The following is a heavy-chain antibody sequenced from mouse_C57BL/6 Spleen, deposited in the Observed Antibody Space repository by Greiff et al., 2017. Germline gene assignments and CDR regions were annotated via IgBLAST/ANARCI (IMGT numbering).Heavy chain of an antibody. D-gene: IGHD2-3*01. CDR2: INPSNGGT. CDR1: GYTFTSYW. CDR3: ARWLLGYAMDY. J-gene: IGHJ4*01. V-gene: IGHV1-53*01. Sequence: VQLQQPGTELVKPGASVKLSCKASGYTFTSYWMHWVQQRPGQGLEWIGNINPSNGGTNYNEKFKSKATLTVDKSSSTAYMQLRSLTSEDSAVYYCARWLLGYAMDYWGQGTSVTVSS.